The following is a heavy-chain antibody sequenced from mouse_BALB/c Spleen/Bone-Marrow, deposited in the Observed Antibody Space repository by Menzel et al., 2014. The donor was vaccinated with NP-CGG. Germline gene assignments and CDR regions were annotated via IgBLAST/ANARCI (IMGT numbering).Heavy chain of an antibody. V-gene: IGHV1-15*01. CDR1: GYTFTDYE. J-gene: IGHJ3*01. CDR2: IHPGSGGT. D-gene: IGHD2-4*01. CDR3: TREGLRGAGSAY. Sequence: VHLVESGAELVRPGASVKLSCKALGYTFTDYEMHWVKQTPVHGLEWIGAIHPGSGGTAYNQKFKGKATLTADKSSSTAYMELSSLTSEDSAVYYCTREGLRGAGSAYWGQGTLVTVSA.